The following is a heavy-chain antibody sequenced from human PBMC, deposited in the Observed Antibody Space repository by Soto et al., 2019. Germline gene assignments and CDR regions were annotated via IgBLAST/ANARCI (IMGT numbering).Heavy chain of an antibody. CDR1: GFTFSSYV. J-gene: IGHJ4*02. CDR2: ISYDGSNK. CDR3: ARDTGSSDY. Sequence: QVQLVESGGGVVQPGRSLRLSCAASGFTFSSYVMHWVRQAPGKGLEWVAVISYDGSNKYYADSVKGRFTISRDNSKNTLYLQMNSLRAEDTAVYYCARDTGSSDYWGQGTLVTVSS. V-gene: IGHV3-30-3*01. D-gene: IGHD1-1*01.